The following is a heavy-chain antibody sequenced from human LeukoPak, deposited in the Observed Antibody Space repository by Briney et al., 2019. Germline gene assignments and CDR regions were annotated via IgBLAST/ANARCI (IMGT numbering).Heavy chain of an antibody. CDR3: ARGHPELRAYGALDI. CDR2: IYYSGST. CDR1: GGSISSGGYY. V-gene: IGHV4-31*03. D-gene: IGHD1-26*01. Sequence: SETLSLTCTVSGGSISSGGYYWSWIRQHPGKGLEWIGYIYYSGSTYYNPSLKSRVTISVDTSKNQFSLKLSSVTAADTAVYYCARGHPELRAYGALDIWGQGTMVTVSS. J-gene: IGHJ3*02.